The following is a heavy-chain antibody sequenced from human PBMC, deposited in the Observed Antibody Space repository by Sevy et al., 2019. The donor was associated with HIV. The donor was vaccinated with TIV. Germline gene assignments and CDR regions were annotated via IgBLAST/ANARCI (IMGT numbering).Heavy chain of an antibody. CDR1: GYTFSVKY. CDR2: IDPKSGGT. V-gene: IGHV1-2*02. J-gene: IGHJ4*02. CDR3: ARGGSKWNDDYFDY. Sequence: ASVKVSCKASGYTFSVKYIHWVRQAPGQGLEWVGWIDPKSGGTSYAQKFQGRVPMTSDTSISTAYMELYWLTSDDTAVYYCARGGSKWNDDYFDYWGQGSLVTVSS. D-gene: IGHD1-20*01.